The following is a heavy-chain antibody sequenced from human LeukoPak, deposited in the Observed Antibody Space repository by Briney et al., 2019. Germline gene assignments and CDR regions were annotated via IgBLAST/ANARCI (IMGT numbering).Heavy chain of an antibody. CDR3: ARDYYYDSSGYYIPVALDI. Sequence: GGSLRLSCAASGFTVSSNYTSWVRQAPGKGLEWVSVIYSGGSTYYADSVKGRFTISRDNSKNTLYLQMNSLRAEDTAVYYCARDYYYDSSGYYIPVALDIWGQGTMVTVSS. CDR2: IYSGGST. D-gene: IGHD3-22*01. V-gene: IGHV3-53*01. CDR1: GFTVSSNY. J-gene: IGHJ3*02.